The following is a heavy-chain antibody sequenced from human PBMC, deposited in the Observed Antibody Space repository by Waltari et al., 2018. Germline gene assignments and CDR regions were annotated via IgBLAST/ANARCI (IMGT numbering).Heavy chain of an antibody. CDR1: GFTVSSNY. CDR2: IYSRCST. CDR3: ARATPGSYYAFDI. Sequence: EVQLVESGGGLIQPGGSLRLSCAASGFTVSSNYMSWVRQAPGKGLEWVSVIYSRCSTYFADSVKGLITITRDNSMSALYLQMNSLRAKDTAVYYCARATPGSYYAFDIWGQGTMVTVSS. V-gene: IGHV3-53*01. D-gene: IGHD1-26*01. J-gene: IGHJ3*02.